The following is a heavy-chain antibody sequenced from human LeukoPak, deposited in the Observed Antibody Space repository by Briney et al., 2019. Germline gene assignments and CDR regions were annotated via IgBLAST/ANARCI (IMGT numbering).Heavy chain of an antibody. J-gene: IGHJ4*02. CDR3: AKDRITGTTRALRLYDY. CDR1: GFTFRSYS. Sequence: GGSLRLSCAASGFTFRSYSMKWVRQAPGEGLEWVSYISSSSSTIYYADSVKGRFTISRDNAKNSLYLQMNSLRAEDTAVYYCAKDRITGTTRALRLYDYWGQGTLVTVSS. D-gene: IGHD1-7*01. CDR2: ISSSSSTI. V-gene: IGHV3-48*01.